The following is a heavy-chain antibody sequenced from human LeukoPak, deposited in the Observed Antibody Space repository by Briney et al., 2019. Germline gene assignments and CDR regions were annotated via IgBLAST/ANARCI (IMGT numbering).Heavy chain of an antibody. V-gene: IGHV4-34*01. CDR3: ARGTTVTTFQAGTYYYYYIDV. D-gene: IGHD4-17*01. J-gene: IGHJ6*03. CDR2: IKHSGRT. CDR1: GRSFNGHH. Sequence: SETLSLTCALYGRSFNGHHWTWIRQAPGKGLEGIGEIKHSGRTNYNPSLKSPVTISVDTSKNHFSLKLSSVTAADTALYYCARGTTVTTFQAGTYYYYYIDVWGKGTTVAVSS.